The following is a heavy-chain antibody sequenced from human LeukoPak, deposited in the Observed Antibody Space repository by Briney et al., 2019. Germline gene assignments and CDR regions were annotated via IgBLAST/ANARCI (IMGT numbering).Heavy chain of an antibody. D-gene: IGHD1-26*01. Sequence: PGGSLRLSCAASGLTFSSYSMNWARQAPGKGLEWVAVISYDGSNKYYADSVKARFTISRDNSKNTLYLQMNSLSADDTAVYYCARDKLRGSAGNYYYMDVWGKGTTVTVSS. J-gene: IGHJ6*03. V-gene: IGHV3-30*03. CDR1: GLTFSSYS. CDR2: ISYDGSNK. CDR3: ARDKLRGSAGNYYYMDV.